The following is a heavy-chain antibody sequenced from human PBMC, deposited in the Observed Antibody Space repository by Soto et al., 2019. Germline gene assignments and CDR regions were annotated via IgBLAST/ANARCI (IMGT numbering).Heavy chain of an antibody. D-gene: IGHD3-10*02. Sequence: PGASLRLSCAPSGFTVSRYAMSWVRQAPGKGLEWVSAISGSGGRTYYADSVKGRFTISRDNSKNTLYLQMNSLRAEDTAVYYCAKDNDRGVINYFDYWGQGTLVTVSS. V-gene: IGHV3-23*01. CDR3: AKDNDRGVINYFDY. CDR2: ISGSGGRT. J-gene: IGHJ4*02. CDR1: GFTVSRYA.